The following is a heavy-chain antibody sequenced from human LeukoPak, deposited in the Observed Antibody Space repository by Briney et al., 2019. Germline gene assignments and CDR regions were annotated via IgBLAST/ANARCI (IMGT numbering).Heavy chain of an antibody. D-gene: IGHD3-3*01. CDR2: ISGSGGST. Sequence: GGSLRLSCAASGFTFSSYAMSWVRQAPGKGLEWVSAISGSGGSTYYADSVKGRFTISRDNSKNTLYLQINSLRAEDTAVYYCAKDSSRYDFWSGSTPYWGQGTLVTVSS. J-gene: IGHJ4*02. V-gene: IGHV3-23*01. CDR3: AKDSSRYDFWSGSTPY. CDR1: GFTFSSYA.